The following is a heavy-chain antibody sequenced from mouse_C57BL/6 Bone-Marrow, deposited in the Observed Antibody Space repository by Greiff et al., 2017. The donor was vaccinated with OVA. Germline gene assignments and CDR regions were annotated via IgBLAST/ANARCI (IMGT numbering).Heavy chain of an antibody. CDR3: ARGGFDYSDYGGWYFDV. V-gene: IGHV1-64*01. Sequence: VQLQQPGAELVKPGDSVKLSCKTSGYTFTSYWMHWVKQRPGQGLEWIGMIHPNSGSTNYNEKFKSKATLTVDKSSSQAYMQISSLTSEDSAVYYCARGGFDYSDYGGWYFDVWGTGTTVTVSS. CDR1: GYTFTSYW. CDR2: IHPNSGST. D-gene: IGHD2-13*01. J-gene: IGHJ1*03.